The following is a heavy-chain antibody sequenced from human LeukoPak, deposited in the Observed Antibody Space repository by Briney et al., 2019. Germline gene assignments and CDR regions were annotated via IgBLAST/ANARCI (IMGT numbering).Heavy chain of an antibody. J-gene: IGHJ6*03. CDR3: TRPRYCSSTSCYAFYMDV. CDR2: ISATGGNT. V-gene: IGHV3-23*01. Sequence: AGGSLRLSCSASGFTFTTYAMIWVRQAPGKGLEWVSGISATGGNTKYADSVKGRFTISRDNSKNSLYLQMNSLRVEDTAVYYCTRPRYCSSTSCYAFYMDVWGKGTTVTVSS. D-gene: IGHD2-2*01. CDR1: GFTFTTYA.